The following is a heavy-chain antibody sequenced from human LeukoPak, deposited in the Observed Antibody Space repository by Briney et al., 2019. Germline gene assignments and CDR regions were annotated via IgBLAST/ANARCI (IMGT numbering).Heavy chain of an antibody. Sequence: SETLSLTCAVYGGSFSDYYWTCIRQPPGKGLEWIGEINHSGSTNYNPSLKSRVTISVDTSKNQFSLKLSSVTAADTAVYYCARGQYSSSWYGDAFDIWGQGTMDTVSS. CDR3: ARGQYSSSWYGDAFDI. V-gene: IGHV4-34*01. J-gene: IGHJ3*02. D-gene: IGHD6-13*01. CDR2: INHSGST. CDR1: GGSFSDYY.